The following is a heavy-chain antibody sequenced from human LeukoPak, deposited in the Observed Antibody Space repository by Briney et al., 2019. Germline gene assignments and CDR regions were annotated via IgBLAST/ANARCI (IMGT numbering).Heavy chain of an antibody. CDR3: ARLGRKATVVTSYYYYYMDV. D-gene: IGHD4-23*01. CDR1: GGSFSGYY. V-gene: IGHV4-34*01. Sequence: SETLSLTCAVYGGSFSGYYWSWIRQPPGKWLEWIGEINHSGSTNYNPSLKTRVTISVDTSKNQFSLKLSSVTAADTAVYYCARLGRKATVVTSYYYYYMDVWGKGTTVTVSS. CDR2: INHSGST. J-gene: IGHJ6*03.